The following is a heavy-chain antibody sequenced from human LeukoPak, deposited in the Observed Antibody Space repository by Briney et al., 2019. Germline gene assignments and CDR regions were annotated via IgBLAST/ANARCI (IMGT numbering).Heavy chain of an antibody. Sequence: GGSLRLSCAASGFTFSSYEMNWVRQAPGKGLEWVSYISSSGSTIYYADSVKGRFTISRDNAKNSLYLQMNSLRAEDTALYYCAKDTRYRASGYSYGLPSYYYMDVWGKGTTVTISS. CDR3: AKDTRYRASGYSYGLPSYYYMDV. CDR2: ISSSGSTI. V-gene: IGHV3-48*03. J-gene: IGHJ6*03. D-gene: IGHD5-18*01. CDR1: GFTFSSYE.